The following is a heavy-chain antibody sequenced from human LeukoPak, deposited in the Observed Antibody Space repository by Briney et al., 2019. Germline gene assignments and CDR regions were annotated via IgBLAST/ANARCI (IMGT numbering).Heavy chain of an antibody. D-gene: IGHD3-10*01. CDR2: IVVGTGNT. Sequence: GASVKVSCKASGFTFSSSAIQWVRQARGQRLEWIGWIVVGTGNTNYAQKFQERVTITRDMSTSTVYMELSSLRSEDTAVYYCAASSYYYGRALGNYWGQGTLVTVSS. CDR1: GFTFSSSA. J-gene: IGHJ4*02. V-gene: IGHV1-58*02. CDR3: AASSYYYGRALGNY.